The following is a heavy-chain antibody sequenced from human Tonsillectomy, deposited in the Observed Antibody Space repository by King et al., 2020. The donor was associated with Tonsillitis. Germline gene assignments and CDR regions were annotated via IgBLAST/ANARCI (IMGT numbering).Heavy chain of an antibody. CDR2: ISWDGGST. J-gene: IGHJ6*02. CDR1: GFTFDDYA. D-gene: IGHD3-22*01. Sequence: VQLVESGGVVVQPGGSLRLSCAASGFTFDDYATHWVRQAPGKGLEWVSLISWDGGSTYYADSVKGRFTISRDNSKNSLYLQMNSLRAEDTALYYCAKTHAKDYYDSSGYFYYYGMDVWGQGTTVTVSS. V-gene: IGHV3-43D*03. CDR3: AKTHAKDYYDSSGYFYYYGMDV.